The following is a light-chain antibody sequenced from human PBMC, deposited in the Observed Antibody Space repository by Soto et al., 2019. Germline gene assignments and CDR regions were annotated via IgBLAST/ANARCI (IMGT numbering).Light chain of an antibody. V-gene: IGKV4-1*01. Sequence: DIVMTQSPDSLAVSLGERATITCKSSQSVLYTSNNKNYLAWYQQKPGQAPRLLIYGASTRATGIPARFSGSGSGTEFTLTISSLQSEDFAVYYCQQYNNWPPWTFGQGTKVDIK. J-gene: IGKJ1*01. CDR3: QQYNNWPPWT. CDR1: QSVLYTSNNKNY. CDR2: GAS.